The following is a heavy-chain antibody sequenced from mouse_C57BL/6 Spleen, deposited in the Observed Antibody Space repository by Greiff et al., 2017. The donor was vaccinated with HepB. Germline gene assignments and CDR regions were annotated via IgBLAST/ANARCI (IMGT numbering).Heavy chain of an antibody. CDR1: GYTFTDYY. V-gene: IGHV1-76*01. J-gene: IGHJ2*01. Sequence: QVQLQQSGAELVRPGASVKLSCKASGYTFTDYYINWVKQRPGQGLEWIARIYPGSGNTYYNEKFKGKATLTAEKSSSTAYMQLSSLTSEDSAVYFCARGAGTDEYFDYWGQGTTLTVSS. CDR3: ARGAGTDEYFDY. D-gene: IGHD4-1*01. CDR2: IYPGSGNT.